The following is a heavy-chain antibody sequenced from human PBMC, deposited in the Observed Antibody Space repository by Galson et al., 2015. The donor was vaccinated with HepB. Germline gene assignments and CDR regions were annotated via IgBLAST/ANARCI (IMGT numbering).Heavy chain of an antibody. Sequence: SVKVSCKASGGTFSRYTISWVRQAPGQGLEWMGGIIPIFGTANYAQKFQGRVTTTADESTSTAYMELSSLRSEDTAVYYCARIPSKIVRGVYYGMDVWGQGTTVTVSS. CDR3: ARIPSKIVRGVYYGMDV. J-gene: IGHJ6*02. CDR1: GGTFSRYT. CDR2: IIPIFGTA. V-gene: IGHV1-69*13. D-gene: IGHD3-10*02.